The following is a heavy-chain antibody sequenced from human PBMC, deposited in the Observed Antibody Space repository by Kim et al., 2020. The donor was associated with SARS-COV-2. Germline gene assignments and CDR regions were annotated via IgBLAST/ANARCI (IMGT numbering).Heavy chain of an antibody. D-gene: IGHD2-8*01. Sequence: ASVKVSCKASGYTFTGYYMHWVRQTPGQGLEWMGRVNPNSGGTNYAQKFQGRVTMTRDTSISTAYMELSRLTSDDTAVYYCVCTRGYYGMDVWGQGTTVTVPS. CDR1: GYTFTGYY. CDR2: VNPNSGGT. V-gene: IGHV1-2*06. CDR3: VCTRGYYGMDV. J-gene: IGHJ6*02.